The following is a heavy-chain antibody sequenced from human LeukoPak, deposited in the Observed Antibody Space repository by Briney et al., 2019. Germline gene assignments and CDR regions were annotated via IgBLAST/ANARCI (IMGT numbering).Heavy chain of an antibody. CDR3: ARDLRAAAGTPTTIFDY. CDR2: ILYDGSNK. Sequence: PGGSLRLSCAASGFTFSSYAMHWVRQAPGKGLEWVAVILYDGSNKYYADSVKGRFTISRDNSKNTLYLQMNSLRAEDTAVYYCARDLRAAAGTPTTIFDYWGQGTLVTVSS. V-gene: IGHV3-30*04. CDR1: GFTFSSYA. D-gene: IGHD6-13*01. J-gene: IGHJ4*02.